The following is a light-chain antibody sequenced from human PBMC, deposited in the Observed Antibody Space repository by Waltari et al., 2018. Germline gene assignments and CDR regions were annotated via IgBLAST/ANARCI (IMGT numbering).Light chain of an antibody. V-gene: IGKV2-28*01. CDR2: QIS. Sequence: DMVMTQSPLSLPVTPGEPASIPCRSSQSLGDGGGNKCWDWYLQKPGQSPQLLIYQISNRASGVPDRISGSGSDTDFTLKITRVEAEDVGVYYCMQALHPPYTFGQGTKLEIK. J-gene: IGKJ2*01. CDR3: MQALHPPYT. CDR1: QSLGDGGGNKC.